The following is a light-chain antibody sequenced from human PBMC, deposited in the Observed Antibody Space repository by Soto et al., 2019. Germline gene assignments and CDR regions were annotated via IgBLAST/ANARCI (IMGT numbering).Light chain of an antibody. CDR2: SAS. J-gene: IGKJ1*01. CDR1: QGISSW. V-gene: IGKV1-12*01. Sequence: DIQMTQSPSSVSASVGDRVTITCRASQGISSWLVWYQQRAGRAPKALIYSASSLQSGVPSRFSGSGSGTDFTLTISSLQPEDFATYYCQQANSFPPTFGQGTKVDIK. CDR3: QQANSFPPT.